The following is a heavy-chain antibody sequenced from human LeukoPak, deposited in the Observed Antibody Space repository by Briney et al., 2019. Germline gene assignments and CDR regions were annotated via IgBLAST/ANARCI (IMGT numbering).Heavy chain of an antibody. J-gene: IGHJ4*02. D-gene: IGHD3-22*01. CDR1: GFTFSSYS. CDR3: ARATHYYESSGYDY. CDR2: ISSSSSYI. V-gene: IGHV3-21*04. Sequence: GGSLRLSCAASGFTFSSYSINWVRQAPGKGLEWVSSISSSSSYIYYTDSVKGRFTISRDNAKNSLYLQMNSLRAEDTALYYCARATHYYESSGYDYWGQGTLVTVSS.